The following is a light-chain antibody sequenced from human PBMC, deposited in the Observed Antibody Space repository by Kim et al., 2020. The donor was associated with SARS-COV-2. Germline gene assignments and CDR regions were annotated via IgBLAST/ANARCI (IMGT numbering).Light chain of an antibody. V-gene: IGKV3-11*01. CDR1: QSVGNNY. CDR2: DAS. CDR3: QQSANWLT. J-gene: IGKJ4*01. Sequence: LSPGERATLSCRASQSVGNNYLAWYQHKPGPAPRLLIYDASNRATGLPARFSGSGSGTDFTLTISSLEPEDFAVYYCQQSANWLTFGGGTKVDIK.